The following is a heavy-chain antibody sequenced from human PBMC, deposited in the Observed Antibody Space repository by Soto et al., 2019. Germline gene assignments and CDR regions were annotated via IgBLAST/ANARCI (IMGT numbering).Heavy chain of an antibody. CDR3: ARVDCSGGSCYFNYYYGMDV. CDR2: IYSGGST. V-gene: IGHV3-53*02. J-gene: IGHJ6*02. CDR1: GFTVSSNY. Sequence: EVQLVETGGGLIQPGGSLRLSCAASGFTVSSNYMSWVRQAPGKGLEWVSVIYSGGSTYYADSVKGRFTISRDNSKNTVYLQMNSPRAEDTAVYYCARVDCSGGSCYFNYYYGMDVWGQGTTVTVSS. D-gene: IGHD2-15*01.